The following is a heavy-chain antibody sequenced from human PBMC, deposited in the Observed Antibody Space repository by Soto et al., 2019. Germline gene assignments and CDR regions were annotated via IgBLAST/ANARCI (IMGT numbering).Heavy chain of an antibody. CDR2: ISAYNGNT. D-gene: IGHD6-13*01. V-gene: IGHV1-18*04. J-gene: IGHJ5*02. CDR3: ARMAAAGVNWFDP. Sequence: ASVKVSCKASGYTFTSYGISWVRQAPGQGLEWMGWISAYNGNTNYAQKLQGRVTMTTDTSTSTAYMELSSLRSEDTAVYYCARMAAAGVNWFDPWGQGTLVTVSS. CDR1: GYTFTSYG.